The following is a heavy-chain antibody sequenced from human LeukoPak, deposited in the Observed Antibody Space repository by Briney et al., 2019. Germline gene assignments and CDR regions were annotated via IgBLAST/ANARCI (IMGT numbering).Heavy chain of an antibody. D-gene: IGHD1-26*01. V-gene: IGHV3-9*01. CDR3: ARVLNSGWSWAFDI. CDR2: ISWNSGSI. Sequence: GGSLRLSCAASGFTFDDYAMHWVRQAPGKDLEGVSGISWNSGSIGYADSVKGRFTISRDNAKNSLYLQMNSLRTEDTAVYYCARVLNSGWSWAFDIWGQGTTVTVSS. J-gene: IGHJ3*02. CDR1: GFTFDDYA.